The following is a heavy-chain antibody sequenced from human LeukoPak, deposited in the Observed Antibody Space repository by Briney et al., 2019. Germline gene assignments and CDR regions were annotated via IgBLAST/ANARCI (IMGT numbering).Heavy chain of an antibody. J-gene: IGHJ4*02. CDR3: VLNGGIRGYSH. CDR2: IYYSGST. V-gene: IGHV4-30-4*01. Sequence: PSETLSLTCTVSGGSISSGDYYWSWIRQPPGKGLEWIGYIYYSGSTYYNPSLKSRVTISVDTSKNQFSLKLSSVTAADTAVYYCVLNGGIRGYSHWGQGTLVTVSS. D-gene: IGHD5-12*01. CDR1: GGSISSGDYY.